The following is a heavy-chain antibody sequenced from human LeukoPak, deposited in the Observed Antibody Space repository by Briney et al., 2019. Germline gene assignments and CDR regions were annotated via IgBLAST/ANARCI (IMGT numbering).Heavy chain of an antibody. V-gene: IGHV3-30*18. CDR1: GFTFSSYG. CDR3: AKDKPLTYCSGGSCSLYYYYGMDV. J-gene: IGHJ6*02. Sequence: GGSLRLSCAASGFTFSSYGMHWVRQAPGKGLEWVAVISYDGSNKYYADSVKGRFTISRDNSKSTLYLQMNSLRAEDTAVYYCAKDKPLTYCSGGSCSLYYYYGMDVWGQGTTVTVSS. CDR2: ISYDGSNK. D-gene: IGHD2-15*01.